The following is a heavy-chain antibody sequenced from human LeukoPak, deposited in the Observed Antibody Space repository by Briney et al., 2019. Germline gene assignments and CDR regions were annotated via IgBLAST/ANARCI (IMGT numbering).Heavy chain of an antibody. Sequence: ASVKVSCKVSGYTLTELSMHWVRQAPGQGLEWMGRIIPILGIANYAQKFQGRVTITADKSTSTAYMELSSLRSEDTAVYYCARGGNDYGDYWSWFDPWGQGTLVTVSS. J-gene: IGHJ5*02. D-gene: IGHD4-17*01. CDR3: ARGGNDYGDYWSWFDP. V-gene: IGHV1-69*04. CDR1: GYTLTELS. CDR2: IIPILGIA.